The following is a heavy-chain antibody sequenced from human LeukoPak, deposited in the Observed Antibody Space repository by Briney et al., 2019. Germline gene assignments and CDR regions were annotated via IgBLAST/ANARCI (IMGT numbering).Heavy chain of an antibody. J-gene: IGHJ6*03. CDR3: ARKTDTRIKYYYGSGSYNYYYYYMDV. CDR1: GGSISSNSYY. D-gene: IGHD3-10*01. V-gene: IGHV4-39*02. CDR2: IHSSGST. Sequence: PSETLSLTCTVSGGSISSNSYYWGWFRQPPGKALEWIGSIHSSGSTYYNPSLKSRVTISLDTSKNHFSLNLSSVTAADTAVYYCARKTDTRIKYYYGSGSYNYYYYYMDVWGKGTTVTVSS.